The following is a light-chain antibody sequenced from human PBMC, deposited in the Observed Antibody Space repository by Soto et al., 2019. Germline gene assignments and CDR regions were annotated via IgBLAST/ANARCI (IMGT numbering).Light chain of an antibody. Sequence: QSVLTQPPSASGSPGQSVTISCTGTSSDVGAYNYVSWYQQYPGKAPKLMIYEVSKRPSGVPDRFSGSKSGKTASLTVSGLQPEDEADYYCTSYAGNNTWVFGGGTKVTVL. V-gene: IGLV2-8*01. J-gene: IGLJ3*02. CDR1: SSDVGAYNY. CDR3: TSYAGNNTWV. CDR2: EVS.